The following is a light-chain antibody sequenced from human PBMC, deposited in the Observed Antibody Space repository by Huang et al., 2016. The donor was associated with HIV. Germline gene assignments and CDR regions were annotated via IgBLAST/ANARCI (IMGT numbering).Light chain of an antibody. J-gene: IGKJ4*01. V-gene: IGKV1-39*01. Sequence: DIQMTQSPSSLSASVGDRVTITCRASQSISSYLNWYQQKPGEAPKFLIYAASSLQSGVPSRCSGSGSWTEFTLTISSLQPEDFATYYCQQSYSTLALTFGGGTKVEIK. CDR2: AAS. CDR1: QSISSY. CDR3: QQSYSTLALT.